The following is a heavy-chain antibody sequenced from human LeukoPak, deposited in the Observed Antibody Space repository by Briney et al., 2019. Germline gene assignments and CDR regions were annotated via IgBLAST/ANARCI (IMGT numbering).Heavy chain of an antibody. CDR1: GGSISNYY. CDR3: ARDQQYQRPAGWFDP. CDR2: IYYSGST. J-gene: IGHJ5*02. D-gene: IGHD2-2*01. Sequence: SETLSLTCTVSGGSISNYYWSWIRQPPGKGLEWIGYIYYSGSTNYNPSLKSRVTISVDTSKNQFSLRLSSVTAADTAVYYCARDQQYQRPAGWFDPWGQGTLVTVSS. V-gene: IGHV4-59*08.